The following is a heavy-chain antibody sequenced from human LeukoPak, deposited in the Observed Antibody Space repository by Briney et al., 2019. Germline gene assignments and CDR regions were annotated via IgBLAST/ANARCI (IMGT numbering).Heavy chain of an antibody. J-gene: IGHJ4*02. Sequence: SETLSLTCTVSGGSISSYYWTWIRQPPGKGLEWIGYMYSSGSTNYNPSLKSRVTISVDMSKNQFSLKLSSLTAADTAVYYCARSALSSGWVDYWGQGTLVTVSS. D-gene: IGHD6-19*01. CDR3: ARSALSSGWVDY. V-gene: IGHV4-59*01. CDR2: MYSSGST. CDR1: GGSISSYY.